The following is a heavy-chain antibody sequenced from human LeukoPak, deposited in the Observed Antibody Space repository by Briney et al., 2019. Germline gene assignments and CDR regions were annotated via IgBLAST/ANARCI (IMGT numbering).Heavy chain of an antibody. D-gene: IGHD6-13*01. Sequence: GGSLRLSCAASGFTFSSYAMSWVRQAPGKGLEWVSGISWNSGSIGYADSVKGRFTISRDNAKNSLYLQMNSLRAEDTALYYCARRIAAAGHTNPFDYWGQGTLVTVSS. CDR1: GFTFSSYA. J-gene: IGHJ4*02. CDR3: ARRIAAAGHTNPFDY. V-gene: IGHV3-9*01. CDR2: ISWNSGSI.